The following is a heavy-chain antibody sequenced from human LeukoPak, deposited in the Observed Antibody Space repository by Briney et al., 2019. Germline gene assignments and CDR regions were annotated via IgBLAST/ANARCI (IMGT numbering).Heavy chain of an antibody. CDR3: AKDSYSSSGWYGNFQH. D-gene: IGHD6-19*01. J-gene: IGHJ1*01. V-gene: IGHV3-30*18. CDR1: GFTFSSYG. Sequence: GRSLRLSCAASGFTFSSYGMHWVRQAPGKGLEWVAVISYDGSNKYYADSVKGRFTISRDNSKNTLYLQMNSLRAEDTAVYYCAKDSYSSSGWYGNFQHWGQGTLVTVSS. CDR2: ISYDGSNK.